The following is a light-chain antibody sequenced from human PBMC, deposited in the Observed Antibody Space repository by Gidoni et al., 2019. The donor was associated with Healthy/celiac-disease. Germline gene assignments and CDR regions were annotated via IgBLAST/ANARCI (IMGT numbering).Light chain of an antibody. CDR1: GSNTGNNY. J-gene: IGLJ3*02. CDR2: ENN. Sequence: QSVLTQPPSVSAASGQKVTISCSGCGSNTGNNYVSWYHQVPGTAPKLLIYENNKRPSGIPDRFSGSKSGTSATLGITGLQTGDEADYYCGTWDSSMSIGVFGGGTKLTVL. CDR3: GTWDSSMSIGV. V-gene: IGLV1-51*01.